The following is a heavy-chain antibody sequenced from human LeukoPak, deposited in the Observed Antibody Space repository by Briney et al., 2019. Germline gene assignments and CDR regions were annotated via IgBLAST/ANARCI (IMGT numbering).Heavy chain of an antibody. Sequence: SEALSLTCTVSGGSISSYYWSWIRQPPGKGLEWIGYIYYSGSTNYNPSLKSRVTISVDTSKNQFSLKLSSVTAADTAVYYCARVPRLSGSYYGNYYYGMDVWGQGTTVTVSS. V-gene: IGHV4-59*01. J-gene: IGHJ6*02. CDR1: GGSISSYY. CDR3: ARVPRLSGSYYGNYYYGMDV. CDR2: IYYSGST. D-gene: IGHD1-26*01.